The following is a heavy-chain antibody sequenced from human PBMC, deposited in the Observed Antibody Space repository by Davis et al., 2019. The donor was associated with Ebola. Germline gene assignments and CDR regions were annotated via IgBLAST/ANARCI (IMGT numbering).Heavy chain of an antibody. CDR1: GFTFSGSA. D-gene: IGHD3-10*01. V-gene: IGHV3-73*01. CDR3: TFGLSVDY. CDR2: IRSKANSYAT. Sequence: GESLRLSCAASGFTFSGSAMHWVRQASGKGLEWVGRIRSKANSYATAYAASVKGRFTISRDDSKNTAYLQMNSLKTEDTAVYYCTFGLSVDYWGQGTLVTVSS. J-gene: IGHJ4*02.